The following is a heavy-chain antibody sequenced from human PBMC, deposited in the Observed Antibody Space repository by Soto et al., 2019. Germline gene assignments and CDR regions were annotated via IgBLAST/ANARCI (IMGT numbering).Heavy chain of an antibody. D-gene: IGHD2-15*01. J-gene: IGHJ4*02. CDR2: INAGNGNT. CDR1: GYTFTSYA. V-gene: IGHV1-3*01. Sequence: QVQLVQSGAEVKKPGASVKVSCKASGYTFTSYAMHWVRQAPGQRLEWMGWINAGNGNTKYSEKFQGRVTITRDTSASTAYMELSSLGSEGTAVYYCARGPGGPDGPGDYWGQGTLVTVSS. CDR3: ARGPGGPDGPGDY.